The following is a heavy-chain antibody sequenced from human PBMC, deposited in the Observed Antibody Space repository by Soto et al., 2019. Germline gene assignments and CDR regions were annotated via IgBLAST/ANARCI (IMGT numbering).Heavy chain of an antibody. J-gene: IGHJ4*02. CDR2: ISAYNGNT. Sequence: ASVKVSCKASGYTFPRYGISWVRQAPGQGLEGMGWISAYNGNTNYAQKLQGRVTMTTDTSTSTAYMERRSVRSDDTAVYYCARDEDVTFEGVIVIDYWGQGTLVTVSS. V-gene: IGHV1-18*01. CDR1: GYTFPRYG. D-gene: IGHD3-16*02. CDR3: ARDEDVTFEGVIVIDY.